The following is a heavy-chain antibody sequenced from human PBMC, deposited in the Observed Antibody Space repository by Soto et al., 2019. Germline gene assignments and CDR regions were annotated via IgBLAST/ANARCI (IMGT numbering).Heavy chain of an antibody. CDR3: TRDASRDSSARGWFDP. J-gene: IGHJ5*02. V-gene: IGHV3-21*01. CDR1: GFTFRSFT. Sequence: EVHLVESGGGLVKPGGSLRLSCAASGFTFRSFTTNWVRQAPGKGLEWVSTISSNSAYIYYTDALRGRFTISRDNAKNSLHLQMNSLRAEDTAVYYCTRDASRDSSARGWFDPWGPGTLVTVTS. CDR2: ISSNSAYI. D-gene: IGHD6-25*01.